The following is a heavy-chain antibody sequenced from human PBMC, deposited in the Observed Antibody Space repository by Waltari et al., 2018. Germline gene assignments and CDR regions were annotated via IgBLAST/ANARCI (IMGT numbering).Heavy chain of an antibody. CDR2: VNPSGGNI. J-gene: IGHJ4*02. V-gene: IGHV1-46*01. CDR1: GYTFTTYY. D-gene: IGHD2-2*01. Sequence: QVQLVQSGAEVKKPGASVKVSCKASGYTFTTYYMHWVRQAPGQGLEWMGIVNPSGGNISYAQKFHLPLTLTRDTSTSTVYMELSSLRSEDTAVYYCAREDCSGNSCYGSDYWGQGTLFTFSS. CDR3: AREDCSGNSCYGSDY.